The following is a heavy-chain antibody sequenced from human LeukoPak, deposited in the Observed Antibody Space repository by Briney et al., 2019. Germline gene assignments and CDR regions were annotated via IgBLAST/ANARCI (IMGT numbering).Heavy chain of an antibody. V-gene: IGHV4-61*01. CDR3: ARTLGYCSSTSCYDPYFDY. CDR1: GGSVSSGSYY. D-gene: IGHD2-2*01. CDR2: IYYSGST. J-gene: IGHJ4*02. Sequence: SETLSLTCTVSGGSVSSGSYYWSWIRQPPGKGLEWIAYIYYSGSTNYNPSLKSRVTISVDTSKNQFSLKLSSVTAADTAVYYCARTLGYCSSTSCYDPYFDYWGQGTLVTVSS.